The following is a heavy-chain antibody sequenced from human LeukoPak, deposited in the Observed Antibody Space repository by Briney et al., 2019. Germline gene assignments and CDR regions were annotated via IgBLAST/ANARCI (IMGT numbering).Heavy chain of an antibody. V-gene: IGHV3-7*01. CDR3: ATDRGWRTSGYYLYYFEY. CDR2: IKHDGSEK. D-gene: IGHD3-3*01. Sequence: GGSLRLSCAASGFIFTNYFMSWVRQAPGKGLEWVASIKHDGSEKYYVDSVRGRFTISRDNAVNSLYLQMSSLRAEDTAVYYCATDRGWRTSGYYLYYFEYWGQGTLVTYSS. J-gene: IGHJ4*02. CDR1: GFIFTNYF.